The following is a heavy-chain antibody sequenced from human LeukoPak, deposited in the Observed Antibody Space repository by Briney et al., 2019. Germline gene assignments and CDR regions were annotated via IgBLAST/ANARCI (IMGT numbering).Heavy chain of an antibody. CDR2: ISAYNGNT. V-gene: IGHV1-18*01. J-gene: IGHJ4*02. CDR3: ARHPYYDSSGYYYGGDGLDY. D-gene: IGHD3-22*01. CDR1: GYTFTRYG. Sequence: ASVKVSCKASGYTFTRYGMSWVRQAPGQGLEWMGWISAYNGNTNYAQKLQGRVTMTTDTSTSTAYMELRSLRSDDTAVYYCARHPYYDSSGYYYGGDGLDYWGQGTLVTVSS.